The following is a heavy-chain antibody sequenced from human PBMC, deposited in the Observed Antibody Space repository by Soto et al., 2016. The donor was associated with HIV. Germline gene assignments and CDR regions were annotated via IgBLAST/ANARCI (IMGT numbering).Heavy chain of an antibody. J-gene: IGHJ6*02. CDR1: GFTFSTYN. Sequence: EVQLVESGGGLVQPGGSLRLSCVASGFTFSTYNMNWVRQAPGKGLEWVSYISSSSNTLYYADSVKGRFTISRDNAKNSLFLQMNSLRVEDTAVYYCARTQLRLRGQDYYHGMDVWGQGTTVTVSS. D-gene: IGHD5-12*01. CDR3: ARTQLRLRGQDYYHGMDV. V-gene: IGHV3-48*04. CDR2: ISSSSNTL.